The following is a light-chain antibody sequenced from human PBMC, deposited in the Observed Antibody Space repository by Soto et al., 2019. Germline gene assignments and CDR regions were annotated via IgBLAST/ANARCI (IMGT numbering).Light chain of an antibody. CDR1: SSDVGGYNY. CDR3: CSYAGSYTGV. CDR2: DVS. J-gene: IGLJ2*01. Sequence: QSVLTQPRSVSGSPGQSVTISCTGTSSDVGGYNYVSWYQQHPGKAPTLMIYDVSKRPSGVPDRFSGSKSGNTASLTISGLQAEDEADYCCCSYAGSYTGVFGGGTKLTVL. V-gene: IGLV2-11*01.